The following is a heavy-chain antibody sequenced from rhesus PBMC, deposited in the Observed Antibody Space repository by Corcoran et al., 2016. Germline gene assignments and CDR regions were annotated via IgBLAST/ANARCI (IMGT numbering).Heavy chain of an antibody. D-gene: IGHD5-42*01. V-gene: IGHV1-111*02. CDR2: VDPEDGEA. Sequence: EAQLVQSGAEVKKPGASVKISCKASGYTFTDYYLHWVRQAPGKGLEWMGRVDPEDGEAIHAQKFRDRVTITADTSTDTAYMELSSLRSEDTAVYYCATRGYSGYTFDYWGQGLRVTVSS. J-gene: IGHJ3*01. CDR3: ATRGYSGYTFDY. CDR1: GYTFTDYY.